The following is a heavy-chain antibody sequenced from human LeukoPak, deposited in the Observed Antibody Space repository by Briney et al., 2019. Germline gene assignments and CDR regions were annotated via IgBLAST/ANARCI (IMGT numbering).Heavy chain of an antibody. D-gene: IGHD3-9*01. CDR1: GFTFRSYG. CDR3: ARDYYDILTGYYWSGTKPYYFDY. Sequence: PGGSLRLSCVASGFTFRSYGMHWVRQAPGKGLEWVAFIRYDGSNKYYADSVKGRFTISRDNSKNTLYLQMSSLRSEDTAVYYCARDYYDILTGYYWSGTKPYYFDYWGQGTLVTVSS. CDR2: IRYDGSNK. J-gene: IGHJ4*02. V-gene: IGHV3-30*02.